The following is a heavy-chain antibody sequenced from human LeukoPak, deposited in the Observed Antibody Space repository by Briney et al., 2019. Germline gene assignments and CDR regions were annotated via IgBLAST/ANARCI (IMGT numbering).Heavy chain of an antibody. Sequence: GASVKVSCKASGYTFTGYYMHWVRQAPGQGLEWMGWINPNSGGTNYAQKFQGRVTMTRDTSISTAYMELSRLRSDDTAVYYCSSTPGGYTYGADAFDIWGQGTMVTVSS. V-gene: IGHV1-2*02. J-gene: IGHJ3*02. CDR3: SSTPGGYTYGADAFDI. D-gene: IGHD5-18*01. CDR1: GYTFTGYY. CDR2: INPNSGGT.